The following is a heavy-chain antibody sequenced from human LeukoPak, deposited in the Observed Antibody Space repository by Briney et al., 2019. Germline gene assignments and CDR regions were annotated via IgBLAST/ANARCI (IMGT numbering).Heavy chain of an antibody. CDR1: GFTFSSYG. D-gene: IGHD5-12*01. V-gene: IGHV3-33*01. J-gene: IGHJ4*02. CDR2: IWFDGSNK. CDR3: ARGELATGGYYFDY. Sequence: GGSLILSCAASGFTFSSYGMHWVRQAPGKGLEWVSVIWFDGSNKYSADSVKGRFTISRDNSKNTLYLQMNSLRADDTAMYYCARGELATGGYYFDYWGQGTLVTVSS.